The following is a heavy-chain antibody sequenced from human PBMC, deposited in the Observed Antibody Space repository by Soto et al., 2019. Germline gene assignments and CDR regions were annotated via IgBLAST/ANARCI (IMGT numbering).Heavy chain of an antibody. J-gene: IGHJ6*03. CDR2: IYYSGST. V-gene: IGHV4-59*08. CDR3: ARRGYDFWSGYQPSTYYYYYMDV. Sequence: SETLSLTCTVSGGSISSYYWSWIRQPPGKGLEWIGYIYYSGSTNYNPSLKSRVTISVDTSKNQFSLKLSSVTAADTAVYYCARRGYDFWSGYQPSTYYYYYMDVWGKGTTVTVSS. D-gene: IGHD3-3*01. CDR1: GGSISSYY.